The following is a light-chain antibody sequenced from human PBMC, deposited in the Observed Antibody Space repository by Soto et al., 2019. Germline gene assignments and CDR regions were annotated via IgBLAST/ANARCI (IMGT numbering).Light chain of an antibody. Sequence: QPVLTQPPSVSGAPGQRVTISCTGSSSNIGAGYDVHWYQQLPGTAPKLLIYGNSNRPSGVPDRFSGSKSGTSASLATTGLQAEDEADYYCQSYDSSLSGFYVFGTGTKLTVL. CDR1: SSNIGAGYD. J-gene: IGLJ1*01. V-gene: IGLV1-40*01. CDR3: QSYDSSLSGFYV. CDR2: GNS.